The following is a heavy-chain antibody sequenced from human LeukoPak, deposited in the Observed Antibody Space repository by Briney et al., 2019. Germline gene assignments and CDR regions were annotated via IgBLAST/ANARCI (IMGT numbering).Heavy chain of an antibody. J-gene: IGHJ5*02. V-gene: IGHV5-51*01. Sequence: GESLKISCKGSGYNFTIYWIGWVRQMPGKGLEWMGIIYPGDSDTIYSPSFQGHVTLSADKSTNTAYLQWRSLKASDSAMYYCARRDSSGYHNWFDPWGQGTLVTVSS. D-gene: IGHD3-22*01. CDR1: GYNFTIYW. CDR3: ARRDSSGYHNWFDP. CDR2: IYPGDSDT.